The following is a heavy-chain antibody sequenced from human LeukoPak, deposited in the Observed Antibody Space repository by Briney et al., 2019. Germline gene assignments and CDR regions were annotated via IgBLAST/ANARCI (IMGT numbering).Heavy chain of an antibody. CDR2: INWNGGST. CDR3: ARALGPGSSWSVDY. D-gene: IGHD6-13*01. CDR1: GFTFDDYG. V-gene: IGHV3-20*04. Sequence: GGSLRLSRAASGFTFDDYGMSWVRQAPGKGLEWVSGINWNGGSTGYADSVKGRFTISRDNAKNSLYLQMNSLRAEDTALYYCARALGPGSSWSVDYWGQGTLVTVSS. J-gene: IGHJ4*02.